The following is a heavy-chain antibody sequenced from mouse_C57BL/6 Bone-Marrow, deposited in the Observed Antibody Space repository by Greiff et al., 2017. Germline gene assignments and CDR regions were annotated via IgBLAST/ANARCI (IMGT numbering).Heavy chain of an antibody. CDR3: ARRISTTVRGYYAMDY. CDR2: IYPGSGST. Sequence: QVQLQQPGAELVKPGASVKMSCKASGYTFTSYWITWVKQRPGQGLEWIGDIYPGSGSTNYNEKFKSKATLTVDTSSSTAYMQLSSLTSEDSAVYYCARRISTTVRGYYAMDYWGQGTSVTVSS. V-gene: IGHV1-55*01. J-gene: IGHJ4*01. CDR1: GYTFTSYW. D-gene: IGHD1-1*01.